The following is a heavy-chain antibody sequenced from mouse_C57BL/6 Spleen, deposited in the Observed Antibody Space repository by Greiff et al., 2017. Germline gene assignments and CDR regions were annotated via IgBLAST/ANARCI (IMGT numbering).Heavy chain of an antibody. CDR1: GFTFSSYA. J-gene: IGHJ2*01. CDR3: ARDGYRLRYFDY. Sequence: DVKLVESGGGLVKPGGSLKLSCAASGFTFSSYAMSWVRQTPEKRLEWVATISDGGSYTYYPDNVKGRFTISRDNAKNNLYLQMSHLKSEDTAMYCCARDGYRLRYFDYWGQGTTLTVSS. V-gene: IGHV5-4*01. D-gene: IGHD1-1*01. CDR2: ISDGGSYT.